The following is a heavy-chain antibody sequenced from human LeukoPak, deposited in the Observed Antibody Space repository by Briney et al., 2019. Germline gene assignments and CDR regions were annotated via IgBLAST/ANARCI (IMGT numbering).Heavy chain of an antibody. J-gene: IGHJ4*02. CDR3: ARVDYYDSSGFGPDY. Sequence: SVKVSCKASGYTFTSYGISWVRQAPGQGLEWMGWISAYNGNTNYAQKLQGRVTMTTDTSTSTAYMELRSLRSDDTAVYYCARVDYYDSSGFGPDYWGQGTLVTVSS. CDR2: ISAYNGNT. D-gene: IGHD3-22*01. V-gene: IGHV1-18*01. CDR1: GYTFTSYG.